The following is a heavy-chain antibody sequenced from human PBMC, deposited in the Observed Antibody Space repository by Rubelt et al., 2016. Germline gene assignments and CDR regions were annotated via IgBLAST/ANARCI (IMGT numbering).Heavy chain of an antibody. J-gene: IGHJ4*02. D-gene: IGHD6-19*01. V-gene: IGHV2-5*02. CDR1: GFSLTTSAVG. Sequence: QITLKESGPTLVKPTQTLTLTCSFSGFSLTTSAVGVGWIRQPPGKALEWLALIYWDDDKRYTPSLKSRLTIAKDTSKNRVILTMTNMDPVDTATYFCAHIKSSGWDFDYWGQGTLVTVSS. CDR2: IYWDDDK. CDR3: AHIKSSGWDFDY.